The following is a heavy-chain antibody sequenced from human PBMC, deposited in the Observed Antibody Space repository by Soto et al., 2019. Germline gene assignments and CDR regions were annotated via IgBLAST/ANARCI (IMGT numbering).Heavy chain of an antibody. CDR3: AGTSGYYDFWSGYHPLDY. J-gene: IGHJ4*02. CDR1: GGSISSYY. CDR2: IYYSGST. Sequence: SETLSLTCTVSGGSISSYYWSWIRQPPGKGLEWIGYIYYSGSTNYNPSLKSRVTISVGTSKNQFSLKLSSVTAADTAVYYCAGTSGYYDFWSGYHPLDYWGQGTLVTVSS. D-gene: IGHD3-3*01. V-gene: IGHV4-59*01.